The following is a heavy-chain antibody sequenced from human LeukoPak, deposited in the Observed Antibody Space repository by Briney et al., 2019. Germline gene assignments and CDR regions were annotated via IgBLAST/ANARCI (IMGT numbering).Heavy chain of an antibody. J-gene: IGHJ4*02. CDR3: ARENSGSYYGLVDY. Sequence: SETLSLTCAVYGGSFSGYYWSWIRQPPGKGLEWIGEINHSGSTNYNPSLKSRVTISVDTSKNQFSLKLSSVTAADTAVYYCARENSGSYYGLVDYWGQGTLVTVSS. D-gene: IGHD1-26*01. CDR2: INHSGST. V-gene: IGHV4-34*01. CDR1: GGSFSGYY.